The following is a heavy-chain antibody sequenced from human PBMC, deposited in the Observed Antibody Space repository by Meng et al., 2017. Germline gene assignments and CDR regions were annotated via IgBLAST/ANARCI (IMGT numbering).Heavy chain of an antibody. CDR3: ARDRSSGWYEYYYYYYGMDV. D-gene: IGHD6-19*01. V-gene: IGHV1-2*06. CDR2: INPNSGGT. J-gene: IGHJ6*02. Sequence: ASVKVSCKASGYTFTSYYMHWVRQAPGQGLEWMGRINPNSGGTNYAQKFQGRVTMTRDTSISTAYMELSRLRSDDTAVYYCARDRSSGWYEYYYYYYGMDVWGQGTTVTVSS. CDR1: GYTFTSYY.